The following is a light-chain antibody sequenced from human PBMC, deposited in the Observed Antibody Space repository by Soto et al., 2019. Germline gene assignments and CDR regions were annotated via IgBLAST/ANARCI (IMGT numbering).Light chain of an antibody. CDR2: RAS. V-gene: IGKV1-39*01. J-gene: IGKJ2*01. CDR3: QQSYGTPYT. CDR1: QAINNN. Sequence: DVQMTQSPSSLSAPVTDRVTITCRASQAINNNLNWYQQKLGKAPELLIYRASTLQSGVPSRFSGSGSGTDFTLTISSLEHEDFGTYYCQQSYGTPYTFGQGTKVDIK.